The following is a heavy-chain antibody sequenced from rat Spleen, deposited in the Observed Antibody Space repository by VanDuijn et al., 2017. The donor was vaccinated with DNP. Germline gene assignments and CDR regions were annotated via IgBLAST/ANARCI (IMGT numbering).Heavy chain of an antibody. Sequence: VQLKESGPGLVQPSQTLSLTCTVSGFSLTSYNVHWVRQPPGKGLEWMGRMWYDGDTAYNSALKSRLSISRDTSKNQVFLKMNSLQTEDTAIYFCTRSNSGYYVVDAWGQGTSVTVSS. J-gene: IGHJ4*01. CDR1: GFSLTSYN. D-gene: IGHD4-3*01. V-gene: IGHV2-63*01. CDR2: MWYDGDT. CDR3: TRSNSGYYVVDA.